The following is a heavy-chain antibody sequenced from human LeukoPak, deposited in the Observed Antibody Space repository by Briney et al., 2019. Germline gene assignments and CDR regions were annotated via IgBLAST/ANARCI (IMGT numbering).Heavy chain of an antibody. V-gene: IGHV4-39*07. Sequence: SETLSLTCTVSGGSVSSSGYYWGWIRQPPGKGLEWIGSIYYSGSTNYNPSLKSRVTISADTSKNQFSLKLRSVTAADTAVYYCARGPGYGDFDYWGQGTLVTVSS. J-gene: IGHJ4*02. D-gene: IGHD4-17*01. CDR3: ARGPGYGDFDY. CDR1: GGSVSSSGYY. CDR2: IYYSGST.